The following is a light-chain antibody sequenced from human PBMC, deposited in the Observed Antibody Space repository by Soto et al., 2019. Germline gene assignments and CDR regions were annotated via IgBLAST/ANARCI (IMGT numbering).Light chain of an antibody. V-gene: IGKV1-9*01. Sequence: DIQLTQSPSFLSASVGDRVTIACRASQGIGRFLVWYQQKPGKAPKVLIYAASTLQSGVPSRFSGSGSGTAFTLTISSLQPEDSATYYCQQHVSFPRSFGQGTKLEIK. J-gene: IGKJ2*01. CDR2: AAS. CDR3: QQHVSFPRS. CDR1: QGIGRF.